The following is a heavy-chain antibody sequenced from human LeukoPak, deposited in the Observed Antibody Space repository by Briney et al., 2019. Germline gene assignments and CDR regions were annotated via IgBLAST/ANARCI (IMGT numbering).Heavy chain of an antibody. CDR2: INHSGST. CDR1: GGSFSGYY. Sequence: PSETLSLTCAVYGGSFSGYYWSWIRQPPGKGLEWIGEINHSGSTNYNPSLKSRVTISVDTSKNQFSLKLSSVTAADTAVYYCARTTPRGHMATIEYWGQGTLVTVSS. J-gene: IGHJ4*02. V-gene: IGHV4-34*01. D-gene: IGHD5-24*01. CDR3: ARTTPRGHMATIEY.